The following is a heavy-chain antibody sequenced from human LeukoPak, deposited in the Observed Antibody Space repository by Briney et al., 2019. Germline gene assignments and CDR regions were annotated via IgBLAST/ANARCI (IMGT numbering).Heavy chain of an antibody. J-gene: IGHJ4*02. Sequence: GGSLRLSCAASGFTSGFTFDDYGMNWFRQVPGKGLEWVSGISRDGGRTGYADSVQGRFTISRDNSRNSLHLQMNGLRVEDTAFYYCVKDSNYDFWSGYYKGFDNWGQGTLVTVSS. CDR2: ISRDGGRT. CDR3: VKDSNYDFWSGYYKGFDN. D-gene: IGHD3-3*01. CDR1: GFTFDDYG. V-gene: IGHV3-20*04.